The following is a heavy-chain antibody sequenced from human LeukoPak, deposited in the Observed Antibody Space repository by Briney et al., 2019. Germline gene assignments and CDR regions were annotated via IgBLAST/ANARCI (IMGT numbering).Heavy chain of an antibody. CDR2: IYYSGRA. V-gene: IGHV4-39*01. CDR1: GGSISSSSYY. J-gene: IGHJ1*01. CDR3: SVRRYYFDNSGYYHAEYFQH. D-gene: IGHD3-22*01. Sequence: KPSETLSLTCNVSGGSISSSSYYWGWIRQPPGKGLEWIGSIYYSGRAYYNPSLRNRATISVDTSKNQFSLKLYSVTAADTAVYYCSVRRYYFDNSGYYHAEYFQHWGQGTLVTVSS.